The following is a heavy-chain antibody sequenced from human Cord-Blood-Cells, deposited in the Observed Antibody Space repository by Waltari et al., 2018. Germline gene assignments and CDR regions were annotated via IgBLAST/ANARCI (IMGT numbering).Heavy chain of an antibody. CDR1: GGSFSGYY. V-gene: IGHV4-34*01. CDR2: NNHSGST. D-gene: IGHD6-6*01. J-gene: IGHJ5*02. CDR3: ARGHAPYTSSGWFDP. Sequence: QVQLQQWGAGLLKPSETLSLTCAVYGGSFSGYYWSWIRQPPGKGLEWIGENNHSGSTNYNPSLKSRVTISVDTSKNQFSLKLSSVTAADTAVYYCARGHAPYTSSGWFDPWGQGTLVTVSS.